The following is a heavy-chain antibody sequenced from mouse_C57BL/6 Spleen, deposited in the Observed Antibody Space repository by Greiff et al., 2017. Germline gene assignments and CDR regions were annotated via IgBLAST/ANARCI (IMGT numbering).Heavy chain of an antibody. Sequence: QVQLKQPGAELVKPGASVKLSCKASGYTFTSYWMHWVKQRPGRGLEWIGRIDPNSGGTKYNEKFKSKATLTVDKPSSTAYMQLSSLTSEDSAVYYCASTIVASYWYFDVWGTGTTVTVSS. D-gene: IGHD1-1*01. CDR2: IDPNSGGT. CDR1: GYTFTSYW. V-gene: IGHV1-72*01. J-gene: IGHJ1*03. CDR3: ASTIVASYWYFDV.